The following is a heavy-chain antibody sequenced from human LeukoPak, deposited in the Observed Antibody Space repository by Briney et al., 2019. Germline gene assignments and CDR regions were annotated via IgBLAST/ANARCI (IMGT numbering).Heavy chain of an antibody. CDR3: AGGYCSGGSCYSRNWFDP. V-gene: IGHV4-34*01. D-gene: IGHD2-15*01. Sequence: SETLSLTCAVYGGSFSGYYWSWIRQPPGKGLDWIGEINHSGSTNYNPSLKSRVTISVDTSKNQFSLKLSSVTAADTAVYYCAGGYCSGGSCYSRNWFDPWGQGTLVAVSS. J-gene: IGHJ5*02. CDR2: INHSGST. CDR1: GGSFSGYY.